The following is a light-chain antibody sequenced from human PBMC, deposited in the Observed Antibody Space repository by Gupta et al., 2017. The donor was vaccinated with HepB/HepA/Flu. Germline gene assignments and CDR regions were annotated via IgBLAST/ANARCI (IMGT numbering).Light chain of an antibody. V-gene: IGKV3-15*01. CDR3: QQYNNWPPLT. Sequence: EIVMTQSPVTLSVSPGERATLSCRASQSVSSNLAWYQQKPGQAPRLLIYDASTRATGIPARFSGSGSGTEFTLTISSLHSEDFAVYYCQQYNNWPPLTFGGGTKVEIK. CDR2: DAS. CDR1: QSVSSN. J-gene: IGKJ4*01.